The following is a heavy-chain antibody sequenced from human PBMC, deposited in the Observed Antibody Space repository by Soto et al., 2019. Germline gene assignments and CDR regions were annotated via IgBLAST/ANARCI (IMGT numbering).Heavy chain of an antibody. Sequence: ETLSLTCIVSGGSTTWRGYYWGWLRQPPGKGLERMGRAYHRGNTHNNPSLKRRATLSVALSKNPFSRKLTSATAADTAGYCCGIHARVGGRGVGLDVWGQGTTVTVSS. CDR2: AYHRGNT. CDR3: GIHARVGGRGVGLDV. V-gene: IGHV4-39*01. D-gene: IGHD3-10*01. J-gene: IGHJ6*02. CDR1: GGSTTWRGYY.